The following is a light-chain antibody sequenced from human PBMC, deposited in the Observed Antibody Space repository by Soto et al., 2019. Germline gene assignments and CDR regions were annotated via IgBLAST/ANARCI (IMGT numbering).Light chain of an antibody. CDR2: DAS. Sequence: EIVFTQSPCTLSLSPGERATLPCRASQSVSNTYLAWYQQKPGQAPRLLIYDASSRATGIPDRFSGSGSGTDFTLTISRLEPEDFAVYYCQHYGRSPGLFTFGPGTKVDIK. J-gene: IGKJ3*01. V-gene: IGKV3-20*01. CDR3: QHYGRSPGLFT. CDR1: QSVSNTY.